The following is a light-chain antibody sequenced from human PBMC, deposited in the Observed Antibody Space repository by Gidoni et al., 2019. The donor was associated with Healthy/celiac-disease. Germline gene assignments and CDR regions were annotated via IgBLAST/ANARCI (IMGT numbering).Light chain of an antibody. Sequence: DIQMTQSPSSLSASVGYRVTITCRASQSISSYLNWYQQKPGKAPKLLIYAASSLQSGVPSRFSGSGSGTDFTLTISSLQPEDFANYYCQQSYSNHQATFGQGTRLEIK. CDR3: QQSYSNHQAT. CDR1: QSISSY. V-gene: IGKV1-39*01. CDR2: AAS. J-gene: IGKJ5*01.